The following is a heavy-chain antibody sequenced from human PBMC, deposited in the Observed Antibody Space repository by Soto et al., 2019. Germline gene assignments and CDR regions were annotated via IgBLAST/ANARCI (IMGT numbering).Heavy chain of an antibody. Sequence: GGSLRLSCAASGFTFSDYYMSWIRQAPGKGLEWVSYISSSGSTIYYADSVKGRFTISRDNAKNSLYLQMNSLRAEDTAVYYCARGREMVYAIKAAADIPREYNWFDPWGQGTLVTVSS. J-gene: IGHJ5*02. CDR3: ARGREMVYAIKAAADIPREYNWFDP. D-gene: IGHD2-8*01. V-gene: IGHV3-11*01. CDR2: ISSSGSTI. CDR1: GFTFSDYY.